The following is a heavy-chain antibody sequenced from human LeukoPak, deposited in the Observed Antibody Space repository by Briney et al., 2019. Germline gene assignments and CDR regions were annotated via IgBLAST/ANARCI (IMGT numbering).Heavy chain of an antibody. CDR3: AGGPTTGNLDY. D-gene: IGHD1-1*01. Sequence: GGSLRLSCVASGFTFSSYAMSWVRQAPGKGLEWVSYISSSGTTIYHADSVKGRFTISRDNAKNSLYLQMNSLRAEDAGLYYCAGGPTTGNLDYWGQGSLVTVSS. CDR2: ISSSGTTI. J-gene: IGHJ4*02. V-gene: IGHV3-48*03. CDR1: GFTFSSYA.